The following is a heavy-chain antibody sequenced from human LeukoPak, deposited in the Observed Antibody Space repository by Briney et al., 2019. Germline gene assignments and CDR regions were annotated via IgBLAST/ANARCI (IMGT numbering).Heavy chain of an antibody. V-gene: IGHV3-21*01. CDR1: GFTFTRYS. Sequence: GGSLRLSCAASGFTFTRYSMNWVRQAPGKGLEWVSSISSSSSYIYYADSVKGRFTISRDNAENSLYLQMNSLRAEDTAVYYCARESLDSSNWGVAEYWGQGTLVTVSS. CDR3: ARESLDSSNWGVAEY. J-gene: IGHJ4*02. D-gene: IGHD6-13*01. CDR2: ISSSSSYI.